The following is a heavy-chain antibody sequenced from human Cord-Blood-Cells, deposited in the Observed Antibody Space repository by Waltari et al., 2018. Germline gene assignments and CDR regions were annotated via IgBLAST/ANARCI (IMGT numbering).Heavy chain of an antibody. CDR1: GFTVSSNY. V-gene: IGHV3-53*04. J-gene: IGHJ4*02. D-gene: IGHD3-9*01. CDR2: IYGGGST. CDR3: ARTISRYFDY. Sequence: EVQLVESGGGLVQPGVSLRLSCAASGFTVSSNYMSWVRQAPGKGLEWVSVIYGGGSTYYADSLRGRFTISRHNSKNTLYLQMNSLRAEDTAVYYCARTISRYFDYWGQGTLVTVSS.